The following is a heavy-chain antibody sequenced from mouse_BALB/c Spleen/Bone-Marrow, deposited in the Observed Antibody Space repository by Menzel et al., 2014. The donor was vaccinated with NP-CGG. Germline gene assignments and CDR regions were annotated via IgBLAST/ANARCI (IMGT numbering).Heavy chain of an antibody. CDR1: GFTFTSYW. CDR3: ARDGNYRYAMDY. V-gene: IGHV1S81*02. D-gene: IGHD2-1*01. J-gene: IGHJ4*01. Sequence: SGAELVKPGASVKLSCMASGFTFTSYWIHWVKQRPGQGPEWIGEINPSNGRTNYNEKFKSKATLTEDKSSSTAYMQLSSLTSEDSAVYYCARDGNYRYAMDYWGQGTSVTASS. CDR2: INPSNGRT.